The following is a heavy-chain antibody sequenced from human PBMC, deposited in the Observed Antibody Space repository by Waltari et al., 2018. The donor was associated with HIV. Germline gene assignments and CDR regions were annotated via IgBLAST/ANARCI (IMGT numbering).Heavy chain of an antibody. V-gene: IGHV3-74*01. CDR1: GFIFDNYW. D-gene: IGHD2-21*01. Sequence: EVQLVESGGGSIQSGGSLRLSCAASGFIFDNYWMHWVRQAPGKGLMWVARVNSDGTTTNYADSVKGRFTISRDNAHNTVHLQMNGLRVEDTAVYCCTRIYFYWSHFDFWGQGALVTVSS. CDR2: VNSDGTTT. CDR3: TRIYFYWSHFDF. J-gene: IGHJ4*02.